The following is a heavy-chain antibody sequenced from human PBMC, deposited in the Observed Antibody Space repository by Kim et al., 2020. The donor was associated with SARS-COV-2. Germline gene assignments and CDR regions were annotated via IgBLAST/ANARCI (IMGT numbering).Heavy chain of an antibody. J-gene: IGHJ4*02. Sequence: TYEQKYKGRITMTRGTTTTTVYMELSSLRSDDTAIYYCARAEGSYKKYDYWGQGTLVTVSS. D-gene: IGHD1-20*01. CDR3: ARAEGSYKKYDY. V-gene: IGHV1-46*01.